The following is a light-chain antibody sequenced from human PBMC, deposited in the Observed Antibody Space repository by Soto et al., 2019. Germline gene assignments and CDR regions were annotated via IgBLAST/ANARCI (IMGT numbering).Light chain of an antibody. CDR1: QSVSNT. CDR3: QQYNKWPLIT. CDR2: DAS. V-gene: IGKV3-15*01. J-gene: IGKJ5*01. Sequence: EIVMTQSPATLSVSPGERVTLSCRASQSVSNTLSWYQQKPGQAPRLLIYDASTRATGIPARFSGSGSGTEFTLTVSSLQSEDFAIYYCQQYNKWPLITFGQGTRLDIK.